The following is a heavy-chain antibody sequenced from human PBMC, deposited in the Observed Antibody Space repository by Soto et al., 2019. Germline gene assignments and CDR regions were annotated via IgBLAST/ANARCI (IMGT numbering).Heavy chain of an antibody. J-gene: IGHJ6*02. CDR3: AREDREVVAATYYYYGMDV. D-gene: IGHD2-15*01. CDR1: GGTFSSYA. V-gene: IGHV1-69*06. Sequence: ASVKVSCKASGGTFSSYAISWVRQAPGQGLEWMGGIIPIFGTANCAQKFQGRVTITADKSTSTAYMELSSLRSEDTAVYYCAREDREVVAATYYYYGMDVWGQGTTVTVSS. CDR2: IIPIFGTA.